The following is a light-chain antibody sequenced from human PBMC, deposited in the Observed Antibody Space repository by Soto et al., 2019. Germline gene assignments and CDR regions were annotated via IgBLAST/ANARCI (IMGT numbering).Light chain of an antibody. CDR1: HSNSSY. V-gene: IGKV1-39*01. J-gene: IGKJ1*01. CDR3: QQSYSTPRT. Sequence: QVPQAPSSLSPSLEARVTMTCIAFHSNSSYLNWHQHQRGTATQLMIYVASRSQSGVPPRSSGSGAGTDFTPTTSSLQPEDSATYYCQQSYSTPRTFGQGTKVDIK. CDR2: VAS.